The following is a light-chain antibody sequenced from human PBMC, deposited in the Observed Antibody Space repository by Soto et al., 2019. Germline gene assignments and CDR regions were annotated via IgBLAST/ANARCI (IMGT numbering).Light chain of an antibody. CDR2: GNS. J-gene: IGLJ2*01. CDR3: QSYDSSLNGSVV. Sequence: QAVVTQPPSVSGAPGQRVTISCTGSSSNIGAGYDVHWYQQLPGTAPKLLIYGNSNRPSGVPDRFSGSKSGTSASLAITGLQAEDEADYYCQSYDSSLNGSVVFGGGTKLTVL. CDR1: SSNIGAGYD. V-gene: IGLV1-40*01.